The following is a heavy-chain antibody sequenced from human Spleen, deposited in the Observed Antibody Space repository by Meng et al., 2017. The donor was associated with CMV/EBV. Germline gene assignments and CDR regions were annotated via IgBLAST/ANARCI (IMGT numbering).Heavy chain of an antibody. J-gene: IGHJ4*02. CDR1: GYRFIDYY. CDR3: ARVGDFYDTNGYSYSEAAAF. Sequence: ASVKVSCKASGYRFIDYYIHWVRQAPGQGLEWMGWINPNSGGTVYGQTFQGRVTLTRDTSIRTVYMEMTRLRSDDTAVYFCARVGDFYDTNGYSYSEAAAFWGQGTLVTVSS. D-gene: IGHD3-22*01. CDR2: INPNSGGT. V-gene: IGHV1-2*02.